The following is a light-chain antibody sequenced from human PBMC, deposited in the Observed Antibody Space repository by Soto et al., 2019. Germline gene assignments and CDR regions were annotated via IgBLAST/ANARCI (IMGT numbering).Light chain of an antibody. CDR3: QRYNNWPYT. J-gene: IGKJ2*01. CDR1: QRVSSN. V-gene: IGKV3-15*01. Sequence: EVVMTQSPATLSVSPGERATLSCRASQRVSSNLAWYQQKPGQAPRLLIYGASTRATGLPARFSGSGSGTEFTLTISSLQSEDFAVYYCQRYNNWPYTFGQGTKLDIK. CDR2: GAS.